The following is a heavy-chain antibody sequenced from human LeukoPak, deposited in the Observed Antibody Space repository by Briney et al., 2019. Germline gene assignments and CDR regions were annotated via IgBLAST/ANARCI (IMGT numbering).Heavy chain of an antibody. CDR1: GGSISSYY. D-gene: IGHD5-12*01. J-gene: IGHJ4*02. Sequence: SETLSLTCTVSGGSISSYYWSWIRQPAGKGLEWIGRIYPSGSTNYNPSLKSRVTMTVDTSKNHFSLNLSSVTAADTAVYYCARDGHSDTSRALDYWGQGTLVTVSS. CDR3: ARDGHSDTSRALDY. V-gene: IGHV4-4*07. CDR2: IYPSGST.